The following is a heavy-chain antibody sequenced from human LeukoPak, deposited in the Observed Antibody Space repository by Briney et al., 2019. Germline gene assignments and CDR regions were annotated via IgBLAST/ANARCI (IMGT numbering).Heavy chain of an antibody. J-gene: IGHJ4*02. CDR2: INPNSGGT. V-gene: IGHV1-2*06. D-gene: IGHD3-22*01. CDR1: GYTFTSYH. Sequence: ASVKVSCKASGYTFTSYHMHWVRQAPGQGLEWMGQINPNSGGTNYAQKFQGRVTMTRDTSISTAYMELSRLRSDDTAVYYCARDQTYYYDSSGFPWGQGTLVTVSS. CDR3: ARDQTYYYDSSGFP.